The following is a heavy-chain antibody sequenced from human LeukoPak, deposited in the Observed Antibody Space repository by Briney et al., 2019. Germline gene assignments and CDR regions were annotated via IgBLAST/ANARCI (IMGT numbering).Heavy chain of an antibody. Sequence: GGSLRLSCAASGFTVSSNYMSWVRQAPGKGLEWVSVIYSGGSTYYSDSVKGRFTISRDNYKNTLYLQMNSLRAEDTAVYYCSRALRYSHRSYYFDYGGKGNGVTVS. CDR1: GFTVSSNY. D-gene: IGHD6-13*01. J-gene: IGHJ4*02. V-gene: IGHV3-53*01. CDR3: SRALRYSHRSYYFDY. CDR2: IYSGGST.